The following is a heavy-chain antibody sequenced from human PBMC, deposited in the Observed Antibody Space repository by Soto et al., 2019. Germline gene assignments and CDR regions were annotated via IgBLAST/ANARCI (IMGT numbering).Heavy chain of an antibody. Sequence: GGSLRLSCAASGFTFSSYAMSWVRQAPGKGLEWVSAISGSGGSTYYADSVKGRFTISRDNSKNTLYLQMNSLRAEDTAVYYCAKSLYGDYGYWYFDLWGRGTLVTVSS. D-gene: IGHD4-17*01. J-gene: IGHJ2*01. CDR3: AKSLYGDYGYWYFDL. CDR1: GFTFSSYA. CDR2: ISGSGGST. V-gene: IGHV3-23*01.